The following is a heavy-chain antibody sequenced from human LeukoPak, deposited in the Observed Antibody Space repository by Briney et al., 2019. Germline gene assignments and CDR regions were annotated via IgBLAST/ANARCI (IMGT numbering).Heavy chain of an antibody. CDR1: GFYISSSHY. J-gene: IGHJ4*02. V-gene: IGHV4-38-2*01. CDR2: IYHSGST. D-gene: IGHD3-10*01. CDR3: ARSLSYVSGRYYHFEY. Sequence: KTSETLPLTCGVSGFYISSSHYWGWIRQPPGKGLEWIGSIYHSGSTYYNPSLQSRVTISVDTSKNQFSLTLSSVTAADTAVYYCARSLSYVSGRYYHFEYWGQGTLVTVSS.